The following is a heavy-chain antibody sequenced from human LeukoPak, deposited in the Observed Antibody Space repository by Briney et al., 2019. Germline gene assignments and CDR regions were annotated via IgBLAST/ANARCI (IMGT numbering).Heavy chain of an antibody. J-gene: IGHJ4*02. CDR2: IYYSGST. Sequence: SETLSLTCTVSGDSISSGGYYWSWIRQHPGKGLEWIGYIYYSGSTYYNPSLKSRVTISVDTSKNQFSLKLSSVTAADTAVYYCAREVNGPNYFDYWGQGTLVTVSS. V-gene: IGHV4-31*03. D-gene: IGHD2-8*01. CDR1: GDSISSGGYY. CDR3: AREVNGPNYFDY.